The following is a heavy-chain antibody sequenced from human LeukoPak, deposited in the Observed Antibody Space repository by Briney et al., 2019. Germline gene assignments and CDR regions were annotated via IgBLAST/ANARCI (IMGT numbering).Heavy chain of an antibody. V-gene: IGHV3-21*01. Sequence: GGSLRLSCAASGFTFSSYSMNWVLQAPGKGLEWVSSISSSSSYIYYADSVKGRFTVSRDNAKNSLYLQMNSLRAEDTAVYYCARLTSEQQLNDYWGQGTLVTVSS. D-gene: IGHD6-13*01. CDR2: ISSSSSYI. CDR3: ARLTSEQQLNDY. J-gene: IGHJ4*02. CDR1: GFTFSSYS.